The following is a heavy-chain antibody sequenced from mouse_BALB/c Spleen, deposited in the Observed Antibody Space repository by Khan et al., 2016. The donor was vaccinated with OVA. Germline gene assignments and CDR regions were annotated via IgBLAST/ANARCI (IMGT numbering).Heavy chain of an antibody. CDR3: ARAYYGSDYYAMDY. V-gene: IGHV5-6*01. CDR2: ISSGGGYT. CDR1: GFTFSSYG. D-gene: IGHD2-10*01. Sequence: EVQLQESGGDLVKPGGSLKVSCAASGFTFSSYGMSWVRQTPDKRLEWVATISSGGGYTYFPDSVKGRFTISRDNAKNTLYLQMTSLKSEDTAMYYCARAYYGSDYYAMDYWGQGTSVTVSS. J-gene: IGHJ4*01.